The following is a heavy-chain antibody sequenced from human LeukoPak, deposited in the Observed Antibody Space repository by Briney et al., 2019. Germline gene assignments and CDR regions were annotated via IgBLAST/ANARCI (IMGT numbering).Heavy chain of an antibody. Sequence: GASVKVSCKASGYTFTSYGISWVRQAPGQGLEWMGWISAYNGNTNYAQKLQGRVTMTTDTSTSTAYMELRSLRSDDTAVYYCARWSPYYYDSSGYYDYWGQGTLVTVSS. D-gene: IGHD3-22*01. J-gene: IGHJ4*02. CDR3: ARWSPYYYDSSGYYDY. CDR1: GYTFTSYG. V-gene: IGHV1-18*01. CDR2: ISAYNGNT.